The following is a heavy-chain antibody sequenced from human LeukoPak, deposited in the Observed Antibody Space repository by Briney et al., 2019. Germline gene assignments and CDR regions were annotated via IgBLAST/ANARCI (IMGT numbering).Heavy chain of an antibody. V-gene: IGHV1-69*06. CDR3: ATIRNYYDSSGYYAFDY. J-gene: IGHJ4*02. CDR1: GGTFSSYA. CDR2: IIPIFGTA. Sequence: GASVRVSCKASGGTFSSYAISWVRQAPGQGLEWMGGIIPIFGTANYAQKFQGRVTMTEDTSTDTAYMELSSLRSEDTAVYYCATIRNYYDSSGYYAFDYWGQGTLVTVSS. D-gene: IGHD3-22*01.